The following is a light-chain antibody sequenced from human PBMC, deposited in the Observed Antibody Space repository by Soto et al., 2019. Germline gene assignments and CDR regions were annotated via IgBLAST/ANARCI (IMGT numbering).Light chain of an antibody. CDR2: GAS. J-gene: IGKJ5*01. CDR3: QQYGDSPVT. V-gene: IGKV3-20*01. Sequence: EIVLTQSPGTLSLSPGERATLSCRASHSVNSNYLAWYRQRPGQAPRLLIYGASTRATGVPDTFSGRGSGTDFTLTISRLEPEDFAVHYCQQYGDSPVTFGQGTRLEIK. CDR1: HSVNSNY.